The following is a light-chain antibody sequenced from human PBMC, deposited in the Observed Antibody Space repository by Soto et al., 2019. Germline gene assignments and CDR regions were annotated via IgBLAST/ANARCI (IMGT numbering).Light chain of an antibody. CDR2: DVA. J-gene: IGLJ1*01. CDR3: MSFTSSNTYV. Sequence: QSVLTQPASVSGSPGQSITISCTGTSSDVGAYNFVSWYQHYPDKAPKVVICDVANRPSGVSYRFSASKSGNTASLTISGLQAEDEADYYCMSFTSSNTYVFGTGTKVTVL. V-gene: IGLV2-14*03. CDR1: SSDVGAYNF.